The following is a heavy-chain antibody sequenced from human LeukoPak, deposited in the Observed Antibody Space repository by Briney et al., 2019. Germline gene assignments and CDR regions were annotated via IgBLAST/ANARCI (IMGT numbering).Heavy chain of an antibody. CDR3: AIRYGSGEKYYYYYYMDV. Sequence: ASVKVSCKASGYTFTSYDINWVRQATGQGLEWMGWMNPNSGNTGYAQKFRGRVTMTRNTSISTAYMELSSLRSEDTAVYYCAIRYGSGEKYYYYYYMDVWSKGTTVTVSS. CDR2: MNPNSGNT. J-gene: IGHJ6*03. D-gene: IGHD3-10*01. CDR1: GYTFTSYD. V-gene: IGHV1-8*01.